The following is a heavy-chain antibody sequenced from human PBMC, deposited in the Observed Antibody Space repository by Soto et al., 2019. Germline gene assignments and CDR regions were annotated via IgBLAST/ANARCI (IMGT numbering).Heavy chain of an antibody. J-gene: IGHJ4*02. D-gene: IGHD6-19*01. V-gene: IGHV3-66*01. CDR2: IYSGGST. Sequence: EVQLVESGGGLVQPGGSLRLSCAASGFTVSSNYMSWVRQAPGKGLEWVSVIYSGGSTYYADSVKGRFTISRDNSKNTLYLQMNRLRAEDTAVYYCAREGIAVAGSFDYWGQGTLVTVSS. CDR3: AREGIAVAGSFDY. CDR1: GFTVSSNY.